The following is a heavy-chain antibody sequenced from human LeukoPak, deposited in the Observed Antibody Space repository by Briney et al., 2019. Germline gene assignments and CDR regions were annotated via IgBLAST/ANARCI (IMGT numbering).Heavy chain of an antibody. CDR2: ISAYNGNT. Sequence: GESLKISCKGSGYTFTSYGISWVRQAPGQGLEWMGWISAYNGNTNYAQKLQGRVTMTTDTSTSTAYMELRSLRSDDTAVYYCAAENPNCSSTSCYGDYWGQGTLVTVSS. D-gene: IGHD2-2*01. CDR3: AAENPNCSSTSCYGDY. CDR1: GYTFTSYG. V-gene: IGHV1-18*01. J-gene: IGHJ4*02.